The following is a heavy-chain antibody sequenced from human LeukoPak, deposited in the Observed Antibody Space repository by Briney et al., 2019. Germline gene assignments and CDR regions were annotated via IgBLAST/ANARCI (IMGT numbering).Heavy chain of an antibody. CDR3: ARVVGQGTAMPSRDYFDY. D-gene: IGHD5-18*01. CDR2: IDPNTGDT. Sequence: GASVKVSCKTSGYTFTGYCIHWVRQAPGQGLEWMGCIDPNTGDTRNAQRFQGRVTLTRDTSISTAYMEFGRLRSDDTAVYWCARVVGQGTAMPSRDYFDYWGQGALVTVSS. V-gene: IGHV1-2*02. J-gene: IGHJ4*02. CDR1: GYTFTGYC.